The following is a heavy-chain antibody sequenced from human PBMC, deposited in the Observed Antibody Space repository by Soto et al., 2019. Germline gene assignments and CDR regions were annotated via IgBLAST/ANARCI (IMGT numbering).Heavy chain of an antibody. CDR1: GFTFSSYA. J-gene: IGHJ4*02. CDR3: AKDREDIVVVPAATFDY. Sequence: GGSLRLSCAASGFTFSSYAMSWVRQAPGKGLEWVSAISGSGGSTYYADSVKGRFTISRDNSKNTLYLQMNSLRAEDTAVYYCAKDREDIVVVPAATFDYWGQGTLVTVSS. D-gene: IGHD2-2*01. CDR2: ISGSGGST. V-gene: IGHV3-23*01.